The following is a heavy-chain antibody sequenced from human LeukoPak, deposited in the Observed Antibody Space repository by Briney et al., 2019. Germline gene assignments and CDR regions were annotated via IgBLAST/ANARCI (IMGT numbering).Heavy chain of an antibody. CDR3: ARDGSGWDNWFDP. V-gene: IGHV3-21*01. CDR1: GFTLSSYS. Sequence: GGSLRLSCAASGFTLSSYSMNWVRQAPGKGLEWVSSTSSSSSYIYYADSVKGRFTISRDNAKNSLYLQMNSLRAEDTAVYYCARDGSGWDNWFDPWGQGTLVTVSS. CDR2: TSSSSSYI. J-gene: IGHJ5*02. D-gene: IGHD6-19*01.